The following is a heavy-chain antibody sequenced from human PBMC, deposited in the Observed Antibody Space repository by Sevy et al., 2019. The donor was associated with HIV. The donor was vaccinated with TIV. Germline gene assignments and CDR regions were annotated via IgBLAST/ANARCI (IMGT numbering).Heavy chain of an antibody. D-gene: IGHD6-13*01. CDR3: AREDGSRQYVQY. CDR2: ISNSGSII. Sequence: GGSLRLSCVISGFTFSSYEMNWVRQAPGKGLEWVSHISNSGSIIYYEDSVKGRFTISRDNAKNSLYLQMNSLRAEDTAVYYCAREDGSRQYVQYWGQGTLVTVSS. J-gene: IGHJ1*01. V-gene: IGHV3-48*03. CDR1: GFTFSSYE.